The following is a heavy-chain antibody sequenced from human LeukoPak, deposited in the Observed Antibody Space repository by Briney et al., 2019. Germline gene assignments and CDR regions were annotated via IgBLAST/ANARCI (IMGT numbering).Heavy chain of an antibody. Sequence: PGGSLRLSCAASGFTVSTNYMSWVRQAPGKGLEWVSIIYSDGSTYYADSEKGRFTISRDNTKNTLYLQMNSLRVDDTSMYDCVRDFHYAYDGFDIWGQGTMVTVSS. V-gene: IGHV3-53*01. CDR1: GFTVSTNY. D-gene: IGHD4-17*01. CDR2: IYSDGST. CDR3: VRDFHYAYDGFDI. J-gene: IGHJ3*02.